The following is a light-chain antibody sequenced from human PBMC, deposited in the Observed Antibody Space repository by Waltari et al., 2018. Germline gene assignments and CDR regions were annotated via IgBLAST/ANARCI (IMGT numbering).Light chain of an antibody. CDR2: KAS. J-gene: IGKJ1*01. Sequence: DIQLTQSPSTLSASVGDRVTLTCRASQGIGRWLAWYQQKPGKTPDLLIYKASILERGVPSRFSGSGSGTECTLTITGLQPLDVATYYCQEYDSHWSFGQGTKVEIK. V-gene: IGKV1-5*03. CDR3: QEYDSHWS. CDR1: QGIGRW.